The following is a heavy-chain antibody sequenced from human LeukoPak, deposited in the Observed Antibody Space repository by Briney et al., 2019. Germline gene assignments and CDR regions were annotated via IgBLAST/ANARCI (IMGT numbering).Heavy chain of an antibody. CDR3: AKDSNRGVTTWKY. V-gene: IGHV3-23*01. CDR2: ISGSGGST. CDR1: GFTFSSYA. Sequence: GGSLRLSCAASGFTFSSYAMSWVRQAPGKGLEWVSAISGSGGSTYYADSVKGRFTISRDNSKNTLYLQMNSLKAEDTAVYYCAKDSNRGVTTWKYWGQGTLVTVSS. D-gene: IGHD3-10*01. J-gene: IGHJ4*02.